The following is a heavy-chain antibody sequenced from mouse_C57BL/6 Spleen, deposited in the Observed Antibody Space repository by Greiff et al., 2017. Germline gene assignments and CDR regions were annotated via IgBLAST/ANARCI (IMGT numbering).Heavy chain of an antibody. V-gene: IGHV1-82*01. D-gene: IGHD2-4*01. CDR2: IYPGDGDT. CDR1: GYAFSSSW. Sequence: QVQLKESGPELVKPGASVKISCKASGYAFSSSWMNWVKQRPGKGLEWIGRIYPGDGDTNYNGKFKGKATLTADKSSSTAYMQLSSLTSEDSAVYFCARRFTDYDKYYFDYWGQGTTLTVSS. CDR3: ARRFTDYDKYYFDY. J-gene: IGHJ2*01.